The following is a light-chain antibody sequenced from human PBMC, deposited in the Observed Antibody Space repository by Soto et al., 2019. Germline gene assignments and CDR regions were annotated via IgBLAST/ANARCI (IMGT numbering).Light chain of an antibody. CDR3: QLYGDSPT. V-gene: IGKV3-20*01. CDR1: QSVSSYY. J-gene: IGKJ4*01. CDR2: GAS. Sequence: EIVFTQTPCILISSPGERATLSCRASQSVSSYYLAWYQQKPGQAPRLLIYGASNRATGIPDRISASGSGTDFTLTISRLEPEDVAVYYCQLYGDSPTFGGGTKVDI.